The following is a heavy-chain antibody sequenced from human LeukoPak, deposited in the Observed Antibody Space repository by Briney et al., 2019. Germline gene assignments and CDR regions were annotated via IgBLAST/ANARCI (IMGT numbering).Heavy chain of an antibody. J-gene: IGHJ4*02. CDR3: ARALGNSTGDY. V-gene: IGHV3-7*04. Sequence: GGSLRLSCAASGFTFNIFWMSWVRQAPGKGLEWVANIKHDGSEEYYGDSVRGRFTISRENAKNSLILQMNNLRGEDTAVYYCARALGNSTGDYWGQGTLVTVSS. CDR1: GFTFNIFW. D-gene: IGHD7-27*01. CDR2: IKHDGSEE.